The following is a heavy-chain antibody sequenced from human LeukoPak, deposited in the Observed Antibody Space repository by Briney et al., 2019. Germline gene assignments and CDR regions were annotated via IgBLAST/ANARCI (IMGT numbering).Heavy chain of an antibody. Sequence: PGGSLRLSCAASGFTFSRHWMHWVRQAPGKGLVWISRINSDASDTNYADFVKGRFTISRDNAKNTVYLHINSLRDEDTAVYYCARICSSTDCLIPDWGQGTQVTVSS. D-gene: IGHD2-2*01. CDR1: GFTFSRHW. CDR3: ARICSSTDCLIPD. CDR2: INSDASDT. J-gene: IGHJ4*02. V-gene: IGHV3-74*01.